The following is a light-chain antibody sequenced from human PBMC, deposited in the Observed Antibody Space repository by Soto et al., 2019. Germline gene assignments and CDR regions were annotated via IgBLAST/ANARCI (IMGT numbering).Light chain of an antibody. V-gene: IGKV4-1*01. CDR3: QHYYSNPQT. CDR1: QSVLYSSNTKNY. J-gene: IGKJ1*01. Sequence: DIVMTQSPDSLAVSLGERATINCKSSQSVLYSSNTKNYLAWYQQKPGQPPKLLIYWASTRESGVPDRFSGSGSGTDFTLTISSLQAEDVAVYYCQHYYSNPQTFGHGTKVEIK. CDR2: WAS.